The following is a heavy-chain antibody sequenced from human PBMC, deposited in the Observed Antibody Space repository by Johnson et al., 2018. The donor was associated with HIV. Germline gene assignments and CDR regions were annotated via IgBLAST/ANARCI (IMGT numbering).Heavy chain of an antibody. Sequence: QVQLVESGGGVVQPGRSLRLSCAASGFTFSSYGMHWVRQAPGKGLEWVAVISYDGSNKYFADSVRGRFTISRDNSKNTLYLQMNRLRVEDTAVYYCAKDHSRSILGMIIDAFDIWGQGTMVTVSS. D-gene: IGHD3-3*01. CDR3: AKDHSRSILGMIIDAFDI. CDR1: GFTFSSYG. V-gene: IGHV3-30*18. J-gene: IGHJ3*02. CDR2: ISYDGSNK.